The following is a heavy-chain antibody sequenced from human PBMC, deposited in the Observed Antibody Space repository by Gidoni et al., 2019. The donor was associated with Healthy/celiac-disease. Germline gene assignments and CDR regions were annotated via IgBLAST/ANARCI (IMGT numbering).Heavy chain of an antibody. V-gene: IGHV3-33*01. J-gene: IGHJ4*02. D-gene: IGHD6-19*01. CDR3: ARDSGIAVAGELDY. CDR2: IWYDGSNK. CDR1: GFTFSSYG. Sequence: QVQLVESGGGVVQPGRSLRLPCAASGFTFSSYGMHWVRQAPGKGLEWVAVIWYDGSNKYYADSVKGRFTISRDNSKNTLYLQMNSLRAEDTAVYYCARDSGIAVAGELDYWGQGTLVTVSS.